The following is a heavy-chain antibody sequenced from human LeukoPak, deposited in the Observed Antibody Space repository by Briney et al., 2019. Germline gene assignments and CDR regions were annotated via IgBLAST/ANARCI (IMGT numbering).Heavy chain of an antibody. Sequence: GSLRLSCAASGFTFGSSAMSWVRQAPGKGLEWVSAISGSGGSTYYADSVKGRFTISRDNSKNTLYLQMNSLRAEDTAVYYCAKGEYYDFWSGYRGAFDIWGQGTMVTVSS. J-gene: IGHJ3*02. V-gene: IGHV3-23*01. CDR2: ISGSGGST. CDR3: AKGEYYDFWSGYRGAFDI. CDR1: GFTFGSSA. D-gene: IGHD3-3*01.